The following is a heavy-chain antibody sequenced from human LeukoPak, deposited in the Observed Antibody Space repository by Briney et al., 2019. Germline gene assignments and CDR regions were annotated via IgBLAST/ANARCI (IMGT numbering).Heavy chain of an antibody. CDR2: ISGSGGST. V-gene: IGHV3-23*01. D-gene: IGHD3-3*01. CDR1: GFTFSSYA. J-gene: IGHJ6*04. Sequence: RGSLRLSCAASGFTFSSYAMSWVRQAPGKGLEWVSAISGSGGSTYYADSVKGRFTISRDNSKNTLYLQMNSLRAEDTAVYYCAKDLSYDFWTGPEVDVWGKGTTVTVSS. CDR3: AKDLSYDFWTGPEVDV.